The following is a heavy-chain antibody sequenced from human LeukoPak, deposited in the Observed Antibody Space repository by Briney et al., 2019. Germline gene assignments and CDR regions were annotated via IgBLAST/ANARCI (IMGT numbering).Heavy chain of an antibody. CDR1: GFTFSSYA. CDR2: ISYDGSNK. Sequence: GGSLRLSCAASGFTFSSYAMHWVRQAPGKGLEWVAVISYDGSNKYYADSVKGRFTISRDNSKNTLYLQMNSLRAEDTAVYYCAGAPETLRFLEWFHTDYWGQGTLVTVSS. CDR3: AGAPETLRFLEWFHTDY. D-gene: IGHD3-3*01. V-gene: IGHV3-30-3*01. J-gene: IGHJ4*02.